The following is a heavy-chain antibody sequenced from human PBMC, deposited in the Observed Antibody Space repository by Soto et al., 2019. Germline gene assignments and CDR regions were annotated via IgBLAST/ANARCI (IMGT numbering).Heavy chain of an antibody. D-gene: IGHD1-1*01. CDR1: GFTFSSYK. V-gene: IGHV3-21*01. CDR2: ISGSSTYI. J-gene: IGHJ5*02. Sequence: EVQLEESGGGLGKPGGSLTLSCVGSGFTFSSYKMNWVRQAPGQGLEWVSSISGSSTYIYYADSVKGRFTISRDNAKNSVYLQMTSLRAEDTAVYFCAREELPPGTSFNSWFDPWGQGTLVTVSS. CDR3: AREELPPGTSFNSWFDP.